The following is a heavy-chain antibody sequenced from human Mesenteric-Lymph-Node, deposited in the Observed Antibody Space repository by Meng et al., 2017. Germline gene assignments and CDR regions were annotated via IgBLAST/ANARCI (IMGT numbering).Heavy chain of an antibody. V-gene: IGHV4-34*01. J-gene: IGHJ4*02. D-gene: IGHD2-15*01. CDR2: INHGGTT. CDR3: ARGEVDARLRH. CDR1: GGSFSGFY. Sequence: QVQLQQWGAGPLKPSETLSLTCAVYGGSFSGFYWTWICQPPGKGLEWIGEINHGGTTTYNPSLKSRVSISVDTSKSQFSLKLDSVTAADTAVYYCARGEVDARLRHWGQGTLVTVSS.